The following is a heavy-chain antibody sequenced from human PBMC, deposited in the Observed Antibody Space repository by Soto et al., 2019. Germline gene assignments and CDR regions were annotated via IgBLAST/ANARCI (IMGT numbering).Heavy chain of an antibody. CDR1: GGSFSGYY. CDR3: ARGIAAAGTSWYFDL. J-gene: IGHJ2*01. Sequence: QVQLQQWGAGLLKPSETLSLTCAVYGGSFSGYYWSWIRQPPGKRLEWIGEINHSGSTNYNPSLKSRVTISVDTSKTQFSLKLSSVTAADTAVYYCARGIAAAGTSWYFDLWGRGTLVTVSS. D-gene: IGHD6-13*01. CDR2: INHSGST. V-gene: IGHV4-34*01.